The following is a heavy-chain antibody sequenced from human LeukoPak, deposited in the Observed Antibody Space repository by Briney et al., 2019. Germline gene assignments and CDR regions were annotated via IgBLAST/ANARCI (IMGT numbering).Heavy chain of an antibody. CDR3: ARVYCSSTSCNAFDI. V-gene: IGHV4-4*07. Sequence: SETLSLTCTVSGGSISSYYWSWIRQPAGKGLEWIGRIYTSGGTNYNPSLKSRVTMSVDTSKNQFSLKLSSVTAADTAVYYCARVYCSSTSCNAFDIWGQGTMVTVSS. CDR2: IYTSGGT. D-gene: IGHD2-2*01. CDR1: GGSISSYY. J-gene: IGHJ3*02.